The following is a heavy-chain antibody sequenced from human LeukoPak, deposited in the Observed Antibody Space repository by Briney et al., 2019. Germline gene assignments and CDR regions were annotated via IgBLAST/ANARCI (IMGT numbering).Heavy chain of an antibody. Sequence: GDSLKISCKASGYSFTNYWISWVRQMPGKGLEWMGRIDPTDSYSNYSPSFQGHVSISADKSISSAYLQLWSLRASDTAVYYCARHGARYQYNGMDVWGQGTTVTVSS. D-gene: IGHD1-26*01. CDR1: GYSFTNYW. CDR2: IDPTDSYS. V-gene: IGHV5-10-1*01. J-gene: IGHJ6*02. CDR3: ARHGARYQYNGMDV.